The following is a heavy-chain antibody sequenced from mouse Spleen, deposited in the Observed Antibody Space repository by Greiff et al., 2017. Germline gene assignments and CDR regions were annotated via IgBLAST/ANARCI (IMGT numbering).Heavy chain of an antibody. CDR2: IYPGSGNT. D-gene: IGHD3-3*01. V-gene: IGHV1-77*01. J-gene: IGHJ4*01. CDR3: ALRGAYAMDY. Sequence: VKLQESGAELARPGASVKLSCKASGYTFTDYYINWVKQRTGQGLEWIGEIYPGSGNTYYNEKFKGKATLTADKSSSTAYMQLSSLTSEDSAVYFCALRGAYAMDYWGQGTSVTVSS. CDR1: GYTFTDYY.